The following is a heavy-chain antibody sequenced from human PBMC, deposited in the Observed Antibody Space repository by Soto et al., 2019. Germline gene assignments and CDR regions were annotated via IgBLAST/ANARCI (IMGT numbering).Heavy chain of an antibody. D-gene: IGHD4-17*01. J-gene: IGHJ6*02. CDR3: VRQGIDYLHGLVDV. CDR1: SGPDRSHN. Sequence: QVQLQQSGPRLVKPSETLSLTCTVSSGPDRSHNWGWIRQPPGRGFEWIGYVYYTGDTAYNPSLSGRVTISADTSTNDISLTLNSVTAADTAVYYCVRQGIDYLHGLVDVWGQGTTVSVSS. V-gene: IGHV4-59*08. CDR2: VYYTGDT.